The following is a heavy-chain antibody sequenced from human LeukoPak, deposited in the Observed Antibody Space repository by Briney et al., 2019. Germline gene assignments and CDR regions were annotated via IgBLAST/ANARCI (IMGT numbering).Heavy chain of an antibody. Sequence: PGGSLRLSCAAPGFTFSSYWLTGVRQAPGKGLEWVANINRDGSETYYVDSVKGRFTVSRDNAKNSLFLQMNSLRADDTAVYYCAKDRFSPREWTDPYDSFDFWVQGTLVTVSS. J-gene: IGHJ3*01. CDR3: AKDRFSPREWTDPYDSFDF. CDR1: GFTFSSYW. D-gene: IGHD3/OR15-3a*01. V-gene: IGHV3-7*01. CDR2: INRDGSET.